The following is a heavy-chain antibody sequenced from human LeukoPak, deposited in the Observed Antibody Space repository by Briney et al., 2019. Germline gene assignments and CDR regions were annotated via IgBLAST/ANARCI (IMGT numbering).Heavy chain of an antibody. CDR3: AKVPVFSLTISEVVTDDAFDI. J-gene: IGHJ3*02. D-gene: IGHD3-3*01. Sequence: GGSLRLSCAASGFTFSSYAMSWVRQAPGQGLEWVSGISGSGGATYYADSVKGRVTISRDNSKNTPYLQMNSLRAEDTAVYYCAKVPVFSLTISEVVTDDAFDIWGQGTIVTVSS. V-gene: IGHV3-23*01. CDR2: ISGSGGAT. CDR1: GFTFSSYA.